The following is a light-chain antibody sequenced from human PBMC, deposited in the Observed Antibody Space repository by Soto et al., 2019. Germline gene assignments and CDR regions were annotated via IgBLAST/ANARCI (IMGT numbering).Light chain of an antibody. CDR3: LQHNLFPRT. V-gene: IGKV1-39*01. J-gene: IGKJ1*01. Sequence: DIQMTQSPSSLSASVGDRVTITCRASQSISSYLNWYQQKPGKAPKLLIYAASSLQSGVPSRVSGSGSGTDFTLTISSLKPEDFETYYCLQHNLFPRTFGQGTKVDIK. CDR1: QSISSY. CDR2: AAS.